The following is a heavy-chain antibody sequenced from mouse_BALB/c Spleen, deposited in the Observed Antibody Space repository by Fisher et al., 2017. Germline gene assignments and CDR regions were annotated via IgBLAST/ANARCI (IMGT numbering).Heavy chain of an antibody. J-gene: IGHJ4*01. D-gene: IGHD2-3*01. Sequence: RFTISRDNAKNTLFLQMTSLRSEDTAMYYCARDGYYVAMDYWGQGTSVTVSS. V-gene: IGHV5-17*02. CDR3: ARDGYYVAMDY.